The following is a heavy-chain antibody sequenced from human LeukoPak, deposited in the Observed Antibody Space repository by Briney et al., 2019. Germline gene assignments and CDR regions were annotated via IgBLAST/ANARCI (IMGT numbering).Heavy chain of an antibody. CDR2: ISYDGSNK. J-gene: IGHJ4*02. V-gene: IGHV3-30-3*01. CDR3: ARDRSGSYTLDY. CDR1: GFTFSSYA. Sequence: GGSLRLSCAASGFTFSSYAMHWVRQAPGKGLEWVAVISYDGSNKYYADSVRGRFTISRDNSKNTLYLQMNSVRAEDTAVYYCARDRSGSYTLDYWGQGTLVTVSS. D-gene: IGHD1-26*01.